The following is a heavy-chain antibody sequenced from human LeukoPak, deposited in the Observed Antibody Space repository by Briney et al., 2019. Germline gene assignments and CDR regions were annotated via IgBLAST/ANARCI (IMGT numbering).Heavy chain of an antibody. CDR1: GFTFSSYW. V-gene: IGHV3-7*01. Sequence: GGSLRLSCAASGFTFSSYWMSWVRQAPGKGLEWVANIKQDGSDKNYVEYVEGRFTISRDNAKNSLYLQMNSLRAEDSAVYYCARAASSTTRNLGYWGQGILVTVSS. CDR3: ARAASSTTRNLGY. CDR2: IKQDGSDK. J-gene: IGHJ4*02. D-gene: IGHD6-6*01.